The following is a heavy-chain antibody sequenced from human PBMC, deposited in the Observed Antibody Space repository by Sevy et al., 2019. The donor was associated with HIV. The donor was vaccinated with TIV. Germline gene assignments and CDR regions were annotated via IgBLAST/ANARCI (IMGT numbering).Heavy chain of an antibody. CDR3: VRDLVTWELQDDY. CDR1: GFSVSSNY. J-gene: IGHJ4*02. Sequence: GGSLRLSCEVSGFSVSSNYMNWVRQAPERGPEWVSVIYGSGTTLYADSVRGRFTISRDNSKNTLYLQMNSLRAGDTAVYYCVRDLVTWELQDDYWGQGTLVTVSS. V-gene: IGHV3-53*01. D-gene: IGHD1-7*01. CDR2: IYGSGTT.